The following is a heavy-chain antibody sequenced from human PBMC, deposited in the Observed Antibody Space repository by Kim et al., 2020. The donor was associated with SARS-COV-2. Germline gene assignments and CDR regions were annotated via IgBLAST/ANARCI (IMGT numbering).Heavy chain of an antibody. CDR2: IRSKAYGGTT. J-gene: IGHJ4*02. Sequence: GGSLRLSCAASGFTFGDYAMSWFRQAPGKGLEWVGFIRSKAYGGTTEYAASVKGRFTISRDDSKSISYLQMNSLKTEDTAVYYCTRGRIWFGKHGIDYWGQGTRVTVSS. V-gene: IGHV3-49*03. CDR3: TRGRIWFGKHGIDY. CDR1: GFTFGDYA. D-gene: IGHD3-10*01.